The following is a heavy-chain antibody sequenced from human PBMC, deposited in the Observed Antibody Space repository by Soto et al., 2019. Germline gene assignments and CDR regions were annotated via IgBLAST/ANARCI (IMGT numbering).Heavy chain of an antibody. Sequence: EVQLVESGGGLVQPGGSLRLSCAASGFTFNSYWIHWVRQAPGKGLVWVSRINSDGSSTSYADSVKGRFTISRDNAKNTLYLQMNSLRDEDMAVYYCASSLLTPFDYWGQGTLVTGSS. J-gene: IGHJ4*02. CDR3: ASSLLTPFDY. CDR1: GFTFNSYW. D-gene: IGHD7-27*01. CDR2: INSDGSST. V-gene: IGHV3-74*01.